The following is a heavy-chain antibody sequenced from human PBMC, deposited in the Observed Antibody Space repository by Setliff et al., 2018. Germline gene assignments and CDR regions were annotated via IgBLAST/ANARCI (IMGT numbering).Heavy chain of an antibody. D-gene: IGHD4-4*01. CDR1: GASTRSGFYY. J-gene: IGHJ4*02. V-gene: IGHV4-61*02. CDR2: IHSSGDT. Sequence: LSLTCTVSGASTRSGFYYWSWIRQPAGKGLEWIGRIHSSGDTKYNPSLKTRVTIAVDTSKNQFSLKLNSATAADTAVYYCARATVGLATIIYFDSWGPGTLVTVSS. CDR3: ARATVGLATIIYFDS.